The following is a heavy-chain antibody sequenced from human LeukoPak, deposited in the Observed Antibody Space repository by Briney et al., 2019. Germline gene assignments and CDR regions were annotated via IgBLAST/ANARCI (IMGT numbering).Heavy chain of an antibody. D-gene: IGHD1-26*01. CDR1: GGSIRSSYYY. J-gene: IGHJ6*02. Sequence: SETLSLTCTVSGGSIRSSYYYWGWIRQPPGKGLEWIGYIYYSGSTNYNPSLKSRVTISVDTSKNQFSLKLSSVTAADTAVYYCARDRIVGATDYYYYGMDVWGQGTTVTVSS. V-gene: IGHV4-61*01. CDR2: IYYSGST. CDR3: ARDRIVGATDYYYYGMDV.